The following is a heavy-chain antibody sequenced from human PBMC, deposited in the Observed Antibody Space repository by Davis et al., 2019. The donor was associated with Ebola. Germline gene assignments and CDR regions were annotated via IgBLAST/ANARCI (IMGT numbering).Heavy chain of an antibody. CDR2: INHSGST. J-gene: IGHJ1*01. D-gene: IGHD4-17*01. CDR1: GGSFSGYY. V-gene: IGHV4-34*01. Sequence: PSETLSLTCAVYGGSFSGYYWSWIRQPPGKGLEWIGEINHSGSTNYNPSLKSRVTISVDTSKNQFSLKLSSVTAADTAVYYCARVPATTVTNSEYFQYWGQGTLVTVSS. CDR3: ARVPATTVTNSEYFQY.